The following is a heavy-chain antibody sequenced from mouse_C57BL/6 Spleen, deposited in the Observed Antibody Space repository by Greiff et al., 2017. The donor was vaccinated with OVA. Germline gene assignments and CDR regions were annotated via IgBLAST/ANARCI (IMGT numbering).Heavy chain of an antibody. V-gene: IGHV1-52*01. Sequence: VQLQQPGAELVRPGSSVKLSCKASGYTFTSYWMHWVKQRPIQGLEWIGNIDPSDSETHYNQKFKDKATLTVDKSSSTAYMQLRSLTSADSAVYYCARQGLYGGFAYWGQGTLVTVSA. D-gene: IGHD1-1*01. CDR3: ARQGLYGGFAY. J-gene: IGHJ3*01. CDR2: IDPSDSET. CDR1: GYTFTSYW.